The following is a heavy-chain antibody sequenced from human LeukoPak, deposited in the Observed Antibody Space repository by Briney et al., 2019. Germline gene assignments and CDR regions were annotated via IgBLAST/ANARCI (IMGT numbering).Heavy chain of an antibody. V-gene: IGHV4-34*01. D-gene: IGHD3-3*01. J-gene: IGHJ6*03. CDR2: INHSGST. CDR1: GVSFSGYY. CDR3: ARGGGAIFGYYYYMDV. Sequence: SETLSLTCAVYGVSFSGYYWSWIRQPPGKGLEWIGEINHSGSTNYNPSLKSRVTISVDTSKNQFSLKLSSVTAADTAVYYCARGGGAIFGYYYYMDVWGKGTTVTVSS.